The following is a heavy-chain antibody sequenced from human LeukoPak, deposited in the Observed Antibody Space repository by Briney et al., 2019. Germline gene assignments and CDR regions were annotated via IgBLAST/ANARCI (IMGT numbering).Heavy chain of an antibody. Sequence: SETLSLTCTVSGGSISSSDWWRWVRPPPGKGLGRIGESYHSGSTNYNPSLKSRVTISVDKSKNQFYMKLSSVTSADTAVYYCARAGITMVRGVQSHYYYYYMDVWGKGPTVTVSS. D-gene: IGHD3-10*01. J-gene: IGHJ6*03. CDR3: ARAGITMVRGVQSHYYYYYMDV. CDR1: GGSISSSDW. CDR2: SYHSGST. V-gene: IGHV4-4*02.